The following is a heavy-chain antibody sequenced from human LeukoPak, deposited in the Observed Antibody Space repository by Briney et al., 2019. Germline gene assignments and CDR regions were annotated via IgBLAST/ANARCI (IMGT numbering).Heavy chain of an antibody. Sequence: PSETLSLTCTVSGDSISSYYWGWIRQPPGKGLKWSGSIYHSGSTYYNPSLKSRVTISVDTSKNQFSLRLSPVTAADTAVYYCARGPLGYCSSTSCSLDYWGQGTLVTVSS. J-gene: IGHJ4*02. CDR2: IYHSGST. V-gene: IGHV4-38-2*02. D-gene: IGHD2-2*01. CDR3: ARGPLGYCSSTSCSLDY. CDR1: GDSISSYY.